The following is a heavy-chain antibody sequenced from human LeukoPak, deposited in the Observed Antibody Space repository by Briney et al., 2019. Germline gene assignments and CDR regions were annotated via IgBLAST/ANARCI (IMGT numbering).Heavy chain of an antibody. J-gene: IGHJ3*02. Sequence: PSETLSLTCTVSGVSISSFYWSWIRQPPGKALEWIAYIYYTGSTNSNPSLKSRATISVDTSKNQFSLKLSSVTAADTAVYFCVRNRGFSGSFDAFDIWGQGTMVSVSS. D-gene: IGHD5-12*01. CDR3: VRNRGFSGSFDAFDI. V-gene: IGHV4-59*08. CDR1: GVSISSFY. CDR2: IYYTGST.